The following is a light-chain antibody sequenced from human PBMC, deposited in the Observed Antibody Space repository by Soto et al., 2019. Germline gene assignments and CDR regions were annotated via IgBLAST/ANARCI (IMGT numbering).Light chain of an antibody. Sequence: DVVMTQTALSLSVAPGQRASISCKSSHSLLHITGETFLSWYLQKTGQSPQLLIYEVSTRVSGVPDRLSGSGSGTDFKLEISRVETDDVGIYYCMQSTQLPPTCGQGTRLETK. J-gene: IGKJ5*01. V-gene: IGKV2D-29*02. CDR2: EVS. CDR1: HSLLHITGETF. CDR3: MQSTQLPPT.